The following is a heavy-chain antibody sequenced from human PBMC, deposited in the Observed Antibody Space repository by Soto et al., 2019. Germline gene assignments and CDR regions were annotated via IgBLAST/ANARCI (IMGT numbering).Heavy chain of an antibody. CDR1: GGAFSGYY. V-gene: IGHV4-34*01. CDR2: INHSGGS. J-gene: IGHJ4*02. Sequence: SETLSLTCAVYGGAFSGYYWSWIRQSPGKGLEWIGEINHSGGSNYNPSLKSRVTISVDTSNNQFSLTLTSVTAEDTAVYYCARDGSGHWGQGTLVTVSS. CDR3: ARDGSGH.